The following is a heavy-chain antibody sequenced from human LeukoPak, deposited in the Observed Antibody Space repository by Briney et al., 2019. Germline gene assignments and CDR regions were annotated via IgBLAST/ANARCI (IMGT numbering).Heavy chain of an antibody. Sequence: ASETLSLTCAVYGGSFSGYYWSWIRQPPGKGLEWIGEINHSGSTNYNPSLKSRVTISVGTSKNQLSLKLSSVTAADTAVYFCARGPPTDYYDSSGFYYVFDYWGQGTLVTVSS. CDR2: INHSGST. V-gene: IGHV4-34*01. J-gene: IGHJ4*02. CDR3: ARGPPTDYYDSSGFYYVFDY. D-gene: IGHD3-22*01. CDR1: GGSFSGYY.